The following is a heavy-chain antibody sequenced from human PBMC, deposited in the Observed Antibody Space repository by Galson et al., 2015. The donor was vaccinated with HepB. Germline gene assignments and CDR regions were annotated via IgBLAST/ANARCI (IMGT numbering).Heavy chain of an antibody. D-gene: IGHD3-9*01. CDR2: ISTKRGNT. CDR3: ARDVDWALDY. Sequence: SVKVSCKASGYTFNKYGISWVRQAPGQGLEWMGWISTKRGNTKHAQNFQGRVTMTTETSTNTAYMELRSLRSADTAVYYCARDVDWALDYWGQGTLSPSP. V-gene: IGHV1-18*01. J-gene: IGHJ4*02. CDR1: GYTFNKYG.